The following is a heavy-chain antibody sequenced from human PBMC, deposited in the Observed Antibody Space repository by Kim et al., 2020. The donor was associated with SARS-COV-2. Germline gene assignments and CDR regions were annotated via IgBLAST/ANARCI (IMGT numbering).Heavy chain of an antibody. J-gene: IGHJ4*02. CDR3: AKVGFGELLSPFDH. D-gene: IGHD3-10*01. V-gene: IGHV3-23*01. Sequence: GGSLRLSCTPSGFTFSSDTMTWVRQAPGKGLEWVSGVSGDGGRTDYADSVKGRFTISRDNSKNTLYLQMNSLRAEDTAVYYCAKVGFGELLSPFDHWGQGTLVTFSS. CDR1: GFTFSSDT. CDR2: VSGDGGRT.